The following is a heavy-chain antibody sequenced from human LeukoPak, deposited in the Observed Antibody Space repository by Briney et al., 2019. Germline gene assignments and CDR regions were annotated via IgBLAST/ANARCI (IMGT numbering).Heavy chain of an antibody. CDR3: ARVGYSSSWYNFDY. D-gene: IGHD6-13*01. CDR1: GFTFGSYA. J-gene: IGHJ4*02. CDR2: ISGSGGST. V-gene: IGHV3-23*01. Sequence: GGSLRLSCAVSGFTFGSYAMTWVRQAPGKGLEWVSYISGSGGSTYYADSVKGRFTISRDNSKNTLYLQMNSLRAEDTAVYYCARVGYSSSWYNFDYWGQGTLVTVSS.